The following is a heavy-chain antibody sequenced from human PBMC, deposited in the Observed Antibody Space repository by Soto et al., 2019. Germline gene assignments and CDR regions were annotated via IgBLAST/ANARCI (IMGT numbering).Heavy chain of an antibody. D-gene: IGHD3-9*01. J-gene: IGHJ4*02. V-gene: IGHV1-69*12. Sequence: QVQLVQSGAEVKKPGSSVKVSCKASGGTFSSYAISWVRQAPGQGLEWMGGIIPIFGTANYAQKFQGRVTITADESTSTAYMELSSLRSVDTAVYYCARDGERSRYVILTGSFDYWGQGTLVTVSS. CDR3: ARDGERSRYVILTGSFDY. CDR2: IIPIFGTA. CDR1: GGTFSSYA.